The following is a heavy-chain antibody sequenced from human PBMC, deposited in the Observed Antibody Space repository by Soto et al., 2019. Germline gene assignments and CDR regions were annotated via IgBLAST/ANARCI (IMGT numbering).Heavy chain of an antibody. D-gene: IGHD4-17*01. J-gene: IGHJ4*02. CDR3: ARGGTVTTRWGLFDY. CDR1: GFTFSSFW. V-gene: IGHV3-74*01. CDR2: ISTDGSST. Sequence: EVQLVESGGGLVQPGGSLRLSCAASGFTFSSFWMHWVRQTPGKGPVWVSRISTDGSSTGYADSVKGRFTISRDSAKTTLYLQMDRLRAEDTAIYYCARGGTVTTRWGLFDYLGQGTLLTVSS.